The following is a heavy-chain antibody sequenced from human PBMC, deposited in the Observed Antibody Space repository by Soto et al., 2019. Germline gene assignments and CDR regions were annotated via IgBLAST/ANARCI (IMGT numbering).Heavy chain of an antibody. Sequence: SETMSLTCTVAGGSISSSIYYWGWIRQPPGKGLEWIGSIYYSGSTYYNPSLKSRVTISVDTSKNQFSLKLSSVTAADTAVYYCARPQSGYCSGGSCYYPRGYPSWFDPWGQGTLVTVSS. CDR1: GGSISSSIYY. V-gene: IGHV4-39*01. CDR2: IYYSGST. J-gene: IGHJ5*02. D-gene: IGHD2-15*01. CDR3: ARPQSGYCSGGSCYYPRGYPSWFDP.